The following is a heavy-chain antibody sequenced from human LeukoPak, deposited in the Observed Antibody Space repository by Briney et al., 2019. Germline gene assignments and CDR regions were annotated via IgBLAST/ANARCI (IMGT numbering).Heavy chain of an antibody. V-gene: IGHV4-59*01. CDR3: ARVRQQPVIGAFDI. D-gene: IGHD6-13*01. J-gene: IGHJ3*02. Sequence: PSETLSLTCAVSGGSISSYYWSWIRQPPGKGLEWIGYIYYSGSTNYNPSLKSRVTISVDTSKNQFSLKLSSVTAADTAVYYCARVRQQPVIGAFDIWGQGTMVTVSS. CDR1: GGSISSYY. CDR2: IYYSGST.